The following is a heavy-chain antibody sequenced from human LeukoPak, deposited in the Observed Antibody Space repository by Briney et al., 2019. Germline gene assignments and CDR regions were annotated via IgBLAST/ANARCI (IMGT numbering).Heavy chain of an antibody. Sequence: HPGGSLRLSCAATGFTFSNYAIHWGRQAPGKGLEWVAFISDDGSRQHYADSVKGRFTISRDNSKNRLYLQMNSLRAEDTAVYYCAKRPRGNYLDPFDYWGQGTLVTVSS. CDR1: GFTFSNYA. D-gene: IGHD3-10*01. CDR3: AKRPRGNYLDPFDY. CDR2: ISDDGSRQ. J-gene: IGHJ4*02. V-gene: IGHV3-30-3*02.